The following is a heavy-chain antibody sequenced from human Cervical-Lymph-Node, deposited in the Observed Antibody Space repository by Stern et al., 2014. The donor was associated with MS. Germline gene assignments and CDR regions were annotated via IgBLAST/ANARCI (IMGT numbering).Heavy chain of an antibody. D-gene: IGHD6-19*01. V-gene: IGHV1-18*01. CDR3: ARDPHIAVAGTGGGFDP. J-gene: IGHJ5*02. Sequence: QMQLVESGAEVKKPGASVKVSCKASGYTFTSYGISWVRQAPGQGLEWMGLISGYNDDTNYVEKFQGRVTMTTDTSTSTAYLELRSLRSDDTAVYYCARDPHIAVAGTGGGFDPWGQGTLVTVSS. CDR1: GYTFTSYG. CDR2: ISGYNDDT.